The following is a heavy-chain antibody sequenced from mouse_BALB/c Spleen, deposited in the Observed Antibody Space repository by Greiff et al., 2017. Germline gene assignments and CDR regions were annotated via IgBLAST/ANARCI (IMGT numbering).Heavy chain of an antibody. CDR2: INSNGGST. CDR1: GFTFSSYG. D-gene: IGHD2-1*01. CDR3: AREDYGKGFDY. V-gene: IGHV5-6-3*01. Sequence: EVQRVESGGGLVQPGGSLKLSCAASGFTFSSYGMSWVRQTPDKRLELVATINSNGGSTYYPDSVKGRFTISRDNAKNTLYLQMSSLKSEDTAMYYCAREDYGKGFDYWGQGTTLTVSS. J-gene: IGHJ2*01.